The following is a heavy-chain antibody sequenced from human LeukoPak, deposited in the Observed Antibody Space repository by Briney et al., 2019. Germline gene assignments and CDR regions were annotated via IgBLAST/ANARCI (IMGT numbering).Heavy chain of an antibody. CDR1: GFMFDDYA. CDR2: IRSKGYGGTT. D-gene: IGHD1-1*01. Sequence: GGSLRLSCTGSGFMFDDYALTWVRQAPGKGLEWISFIRSKGYGGTTDYAASVKGRFTISRDDSKGVLYLQMNSLKTDDTAVYFCTGNRGGQLPSDYWGRGTQVTVSS. CDR3: TGNRGGQLPSDY. J-gene: IGHJ4*02. V-gene: IGHV3-49*04.